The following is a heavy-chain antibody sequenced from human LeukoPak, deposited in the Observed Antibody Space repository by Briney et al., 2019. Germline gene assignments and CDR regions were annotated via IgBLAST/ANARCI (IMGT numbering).Heavy chain of an antibody. CDR2: INWNGGST. CDR3: ATRNVLRDLDY. Sequence: GGSLRLSCAASGFSFDDYGMSWVRQAPGKGLEWVSGINWNGGSTGYADSVKGRFTISRDNAKNTLYLQMNRLRAEDTAVYYCATRNVLRDLDYWGQGTLVTVSS. J-gene: IGHJ4*02. V-gene: IGHV3-20*04. D-gene: IGHD3-3*01. CDR1: GFSFDDYG.